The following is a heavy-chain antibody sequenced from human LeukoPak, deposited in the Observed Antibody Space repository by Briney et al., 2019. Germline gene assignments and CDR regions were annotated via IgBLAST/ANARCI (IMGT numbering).Heavy chain of an antibody. Sequence: ASVKVSRKASGGTFSSYAISWVRQAPGQGLEWMGRIIPILGIANYAQKFQGRVTITADKSTSTAYMELSSLRSEDTAVYYCARDRSYYDIWSGSHWYWFDPWGQGTLVTVSS. CDR1: GGTFSSYA. V-gene: IGHV1-69*04. CDR2: IIPILGIA. CDR3: ARDRSYYDIWSGSHWYWFDP. J-gene: IGHJ5*02. D-gene: IGHD3-3*01.